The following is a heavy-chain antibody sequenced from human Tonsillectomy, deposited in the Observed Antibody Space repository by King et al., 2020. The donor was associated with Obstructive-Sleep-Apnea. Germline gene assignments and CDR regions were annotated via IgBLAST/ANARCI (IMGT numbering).Heavy chain of an antibody. CDR2: MNGDGSSI. CDR3: ARAPVIAEAGDGGRDY. V-gene: IGHV3-74*01. Sequence: DVQLVESGGGLVHPGGSLRLSCEASGVTPINAWMYWVRQAPGRGLVWVYLMNGDGSSISYGASVKGRFTISRDNAKNTLYLQMKIVGAEDTAVYYCARAPVIAEAGDGGRDYWGQGTLVTVSS. D-gene: IGHD6-13*01. J-gene: IGHJ4*02. CDR1: GVTPINAW.